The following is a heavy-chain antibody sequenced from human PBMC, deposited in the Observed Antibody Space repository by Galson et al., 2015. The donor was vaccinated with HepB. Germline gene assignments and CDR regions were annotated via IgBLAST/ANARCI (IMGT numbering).Heavy chain of an antibody. CDR2: IIPILGIA. CDR3: SVNVGSSSAQKDY. J-gene: IGHJ4*02. CDR1: GGTFSSYT. V-gene: IGHV1-69*02. Sequence: SVKVSCKASGGTFSSYTISWVRQAPGQGLEWMGRIIPILGIANYAQKFQGRVTITADKSTSTAYMELSSLRSEDTAVYYCSVNVGSSSAQKDYWGQGTLVTVSS. D-gene: IGHD6-13*01.